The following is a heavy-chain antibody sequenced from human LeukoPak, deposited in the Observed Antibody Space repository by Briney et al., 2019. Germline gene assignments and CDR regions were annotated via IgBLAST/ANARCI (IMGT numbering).Heavy chain of an antibody. CDR3: ATDLGVNSGYGISLRYFDY. J-gene: IGHJ4*02. D-gene: IGHD5-12*01. V-gene: IGHV1-8*02. CDR1: GYTFTSYA. CDR2: MNPNSGNT. Sequence: GASVKVSCKASGYTFTSYAMNWVRQAPGQGLEWMGWMNPNSGNTGYAQKFQGRVTMTRNTSISTAYMELSSLRSEDTAVYYCATDLGVNSGYGISLRYFDYWGQGTLVTVSS.